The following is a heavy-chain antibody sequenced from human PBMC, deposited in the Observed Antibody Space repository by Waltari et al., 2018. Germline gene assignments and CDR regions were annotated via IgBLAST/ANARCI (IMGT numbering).Heavy chain of an antibody. CDR1: GLPFSRYW. J-gene: IGHJ4*02. CDR3: AKSRGFEY. CDR2: INYDGSQK. Sequence: VQQVGSGGGLVERGGRLGLSCGASGLPFSRYWMSWVRQTPGKGLEWVANINYDGSQKYYVDSVKGRFTISRDNAKNSVYLQMNSLRVEDTAVYYCAKSRGFEYWGQGTLITVSS. V-gene: IGHV3-7*01. D-gene: IGHD2-2*01.